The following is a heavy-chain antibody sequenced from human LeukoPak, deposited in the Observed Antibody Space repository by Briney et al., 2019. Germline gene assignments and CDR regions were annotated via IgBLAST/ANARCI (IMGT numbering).Heavy chain of an antibody. V-gene: IGHV4-59*01. CDR3: ARSAANTNFDY. D-gene: IGHD6-25*01. CDR1: GGSISSYY. Sequence: SETLSLTCTVSGGSISSYYWSWIRQPPGKGLEWIGYIYYGGSTNYNPPLKSRVTISVATSKHQCSLKLSSVTAADTAVYYCARSAANTNFDYWGQGTLVTVSS. J-gene: IGHJ4*02. CDR2: IYYGGST.